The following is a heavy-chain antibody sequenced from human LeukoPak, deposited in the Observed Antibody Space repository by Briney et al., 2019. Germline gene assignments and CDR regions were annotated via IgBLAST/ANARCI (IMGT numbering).Heavy chain of an antibody. V-gene: IGHV4-30-4*08. CDR2: IYYSGST. CDR3: ARTITGYNWFDP. Sequence: SKTLSLTCTVSGGSISSGDYYWSWIRQPPGKGLEWIGYIYYSGSTYYNPSLKSRVTISVGTSKNQFSLKLSSVTAADTAVYYCARTITGYNWFDPWGQGTLVTVSS. J-gene: IGHJ5*02. CDR1: GGSISSGDYY. D-gene: IGHD3-10*01.